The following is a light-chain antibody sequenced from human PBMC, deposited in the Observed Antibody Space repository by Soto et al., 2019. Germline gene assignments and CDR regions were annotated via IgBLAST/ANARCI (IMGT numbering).Light chain of an antibody. V-gene: IGKV3-15*01. Sequence: EIVLTQSPVTLSLSPGERATLSCRASQSVSSYLAWYQQKPGQAPRLLIYDASTRATGIPARFSGSGSATEFTLTISSLQSEDFAVYYCQQYNNWPWTFGQGTKVDIK. CDR2: DAS. CDR3: QQYNNWPWT. J-gene: IGKJ1*01. CDR1: QSVSSY.